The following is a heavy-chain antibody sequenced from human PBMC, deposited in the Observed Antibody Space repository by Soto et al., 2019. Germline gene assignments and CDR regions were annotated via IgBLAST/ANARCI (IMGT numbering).Heavy chain of an antibody. CDR2: INHSGNT. V-gene: IGHV4-34*01. Sequence: QVQLQQWGAGLLKPSETLSLTCAVYGGSFSDYYRSWLRQPPGKGPEWIGEINHSGNTKYNPSLESRVTISVDTSKNQFSLKLNSVSAADTAVYYCARTGGMDVWSQGATVTVSS. J-gene: IGHJ6*02. CDR3: ARTGGMDV. CDR1: GGSFSDYY.